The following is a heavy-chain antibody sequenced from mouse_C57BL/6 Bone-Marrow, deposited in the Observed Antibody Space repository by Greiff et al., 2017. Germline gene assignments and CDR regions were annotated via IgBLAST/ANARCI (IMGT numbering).Heavy chain of an antibody. CDR1: GYTFTNYW. J-gene: IGHJ4*01. CDR3: ARSYDYDDYTKDY. CDR2: MHPNGGSP. D-gene: IGHD2-4*01. Sequence: VQLQQPGAELVKPGASVKLSCKASGYTFTNYWMHWVQQRPGQGLEWIGMMHPNGGSPDYYGKFKSEATLSVDKSSRTAYMELSSLTSEDSAVYYCARSYDYDDYTKDYWGQGTSVTVSS. V-gene: IGHV1-64*01.